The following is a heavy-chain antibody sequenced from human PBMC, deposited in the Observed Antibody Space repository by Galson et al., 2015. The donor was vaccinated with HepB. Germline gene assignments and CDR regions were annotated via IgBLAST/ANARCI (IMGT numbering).Heavy chain of an antibody. J-gene: IGHJ4*02. V-gene: IGHV4-34*01. CDR3: ARREYYYDFWSGYQPPFFDY. CDR1: GGSFSGYY. D-gene: IGHD3-3*01. Sequence: ETLSLTCAVYGGSFSGYYWSWIRQPPGKGLEWIGEINHSGSTNYNPSLKSRVTISVDTSKNQFSLKLSSVTAADTAVYYCARREYYYDFWSGYQPPFFDYWGQGT. CDR2: INHSGST.